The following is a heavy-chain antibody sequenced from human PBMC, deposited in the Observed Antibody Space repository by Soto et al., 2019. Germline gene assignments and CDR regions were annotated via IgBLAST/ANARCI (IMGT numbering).Heavy chain of an antibody. J-gene: IGHJ6*02. CDR3: ARDIAVASYYYYGMDV. Sequence: GGSLRLSCAASEFIFSNYWMSWVREAPGKGLEWVANISPDGSEENYVDSVKGRFTISRENAKNSLYLQMNSLRAEGTAVYYCARDIAVASYYYYGMDVWGQESTFTVSS. CDR2: ISPDGSEE. CDR1: EFIFSNYW. V-gene: IGHV3-7*03. D-gene: IGHD6-19*01.